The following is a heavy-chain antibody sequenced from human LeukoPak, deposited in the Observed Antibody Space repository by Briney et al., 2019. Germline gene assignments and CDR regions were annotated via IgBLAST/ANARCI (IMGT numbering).Heavy chain of an antibody. D-gene: IGHD6-19*01. V-gene: IGHV3-30-3*01. CDR1: GFTFSSYA. J-gene: IGHJ6*02. CDR2: ISYDGSNK. CDR3: ARDRGQWLAQAYGMDV. Sequence: GRSLRLSCAASGFTFSSYAMHWVRQAPGKGLEWVAVISYDGSNKYYADSVKGRFTISRDSSKNTLYLQMNSLRAEDTAVYYCARDRGQWLAQAYGMDVWGQGTTVTVSS.